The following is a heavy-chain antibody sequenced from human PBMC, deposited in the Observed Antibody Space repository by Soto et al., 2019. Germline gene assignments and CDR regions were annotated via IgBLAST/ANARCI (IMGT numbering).Heavy chain of an antibody. Sequence: GASVKVSCKASGYTFTSYGISWVRQAPGQGLEWMGWISAYNGNTNYAQKLQGRVTMTTDTSTSTAYMELRSLRSDDTAVYYCARAGGTTGIYYYYGMDVWGQGTTVTVSS. D-gene: IGHD1-1*01. CDR2: ISAYNGNT. J-gene: IGHJ6*02. CDR1: GYTFTSYG. V-gene: IGHV1-18*01. CDR3: ARAGGTTGIYYYYGMDV.